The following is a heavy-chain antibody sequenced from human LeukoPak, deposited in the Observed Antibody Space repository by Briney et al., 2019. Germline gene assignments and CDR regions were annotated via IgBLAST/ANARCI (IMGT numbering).Heavy chain of an antibody. J-gene: IGHJ3*02. V-gene: IGHV4-38-2*02. CDR2: IYHSGST. D-gene: IGHD5-12*01. CDR1: GYSISSGYY. CDR3: AGIYPVDAFDI. Sequence: PSETLSLTCTVSGYSISSGYYWGWIRQPPGKGLEWIGSIYHSGSTYYNPSLKSRVTISVDTSKNQFSLKLSSVTAADTAVYYCAGIYPVDAFDIWGQGTMVTVSS.